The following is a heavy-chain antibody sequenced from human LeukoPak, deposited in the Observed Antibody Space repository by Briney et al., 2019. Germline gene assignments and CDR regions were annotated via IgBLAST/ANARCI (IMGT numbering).Heavy chain of an antibody. Sequence: SETLSLTCTVSGGSISSGSYYWRWLRQPAGKGLEWIGRIYTSGSTNYNPSLKSRVTISVDTSKNQFSLKLSSVTAADTAVYYCARRVVTANYWYFDLWGRGTLVTVSS. CDR3: ARRVVTANYWYFDL. V-gene: IGHV4-61*02. CDR1: GGSISSGSYY. J-gene: IGHJ2*01. D-gene: IGHD2-21*02. CDR2: IYTSGST.